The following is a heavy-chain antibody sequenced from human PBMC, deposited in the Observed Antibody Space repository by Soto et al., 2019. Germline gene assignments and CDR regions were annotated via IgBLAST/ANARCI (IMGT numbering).Heavy chain of an antibody. Sequence: ASVKVSCKASGYTFTSYGISWVRQAPGQGLEWMGWISAYNGNTNYAQKLQGRVTMTTDTSTSTAYMELRSLRSDDTAVYYCARSGQPRSYYYYYYGMDVWGQGTMVTVSS. D-gene: IGHD3-10*01. V-gene: IGHV1-18*01. CDR1: GYTFTSYG. J-gene: IGHJ6*02. CDR2: ISAYNGNT. CDR3: ARSGQPRSYYYYYYGMDV.